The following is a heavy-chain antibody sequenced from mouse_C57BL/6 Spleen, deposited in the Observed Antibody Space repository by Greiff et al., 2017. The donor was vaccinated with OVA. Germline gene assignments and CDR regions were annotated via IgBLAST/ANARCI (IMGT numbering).Heavy chain of an antibody. V-gene: IGHV14-4*01. CDR1: GFNIKDDY. CDR3: TTTRVTTKVFDY. D-gene: IGHD2-2*01. J-gene: IGHJ2*01. CDR2: IDPENGDT. Sequence: EVHLVESGAELVRPGASVKLSCTASGFNIKDDYMHWVKQRPEQGLEWIGWIDPENGDTEYASKFQGKATITADTSSNTAYLQLSSLTSEDTAVYYCTTTRVTTKVFDYWGQGTTLTVSS.